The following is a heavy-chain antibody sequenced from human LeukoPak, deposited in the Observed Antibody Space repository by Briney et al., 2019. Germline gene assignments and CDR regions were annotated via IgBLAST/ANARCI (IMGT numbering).Heavy chain of an antibody. Sequence: GGSLRLSCAAPGFTISAYWMNWVRQAPGKGLEWVSVIYSGGSTYYADSVKGRFTISRDNSKNTLYLQMNSLRAEDTAVYYCASGYSYGSSLDYWGQGTLVTVSS. V-gene: IGHV3-53*01. D-gene: IGHD5-18*01. J-gene: IGHJ4*02. CDR1: GFTISAYW. CDR3: ASGYSYGSSLDY. CDR2: IYSGGST.